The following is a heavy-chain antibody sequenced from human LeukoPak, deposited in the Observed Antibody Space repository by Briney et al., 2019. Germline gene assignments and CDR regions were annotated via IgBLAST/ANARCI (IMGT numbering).Heavy chain of an antibody. J-gene: IGHJ6*03. Sequence: ASETLSLTCAVYGGSFSGYYWSWIRQPPGKGLEWIGEINHSGSTNYNPSLKSRVTISVDTSKNQFSLKLSSVTAADTAVYYCARGGFRNMITFGGVYYYYMDVWGKGTTVTISS. V-gene: IGHV4-34*01. D-gene: IGHD3-16*01. CDR1: GGSFSGYY. CDR2: INHSGST. CDR3: ARGGFRNMITFGGVYYYYMDV.